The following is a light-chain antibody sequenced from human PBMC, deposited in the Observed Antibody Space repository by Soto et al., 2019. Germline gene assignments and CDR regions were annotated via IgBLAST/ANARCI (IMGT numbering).Light chain of an antibody. V-gene: IGKV3D-20*02. CDR1: QSVSSSY. Sequence: ENVLTQSPGTLSFSPGEKATPSCRASQSVSSSYLAWYQQKPDQAPRLLIYGASTRAPGIPARFSGRGSGADFTLTISSLEPEDFAVYYCQQRSDSITFGQGTRLEIK. CDR2: GAS. J-gene: IGKJ5*01. CDR3: QQRSDSIT.